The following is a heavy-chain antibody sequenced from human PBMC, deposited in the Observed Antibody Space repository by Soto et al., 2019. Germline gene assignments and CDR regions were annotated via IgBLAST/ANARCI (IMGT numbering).Heavy chain of an antibody. CDR3: ARDLAKGGGSAGFDS. V-gene: IGHV1-2*02. J-gene: IGHJ4*02. CDR1: RYAFTVYY. Sequence: ASXKFSFQASRYAFTVYYMPWVRQAPGQGLEWMGWINPKSGGTMYPQKFQGRVTMTWDTSISTAYMALTRLRSDDTAVYYCARDLAKGGGSAGFDSWGQGTLVTVSS. D-gene: IGHD1-26*01. CDR2: INPKSGGT.